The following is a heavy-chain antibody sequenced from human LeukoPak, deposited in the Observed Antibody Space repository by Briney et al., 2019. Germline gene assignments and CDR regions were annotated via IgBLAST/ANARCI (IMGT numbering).Heavy chain of an antibody. CDR3: VKYTGIAILVRFDY. CDR2: ISGSGSGT. CDR1: GFTFSSYA. Sequence: GGSLRLSCAASGFTFSSYAMTWVRQAPGKGLEWVSGISGSGSGTYYADSVTGRFTISRDNSQTTLYLQMNSLRAEDTALYYCVKYTGIAILVRFDYCGQGNLVTVSS. J-gene: IGHJ4*02. V-gene: IGHV3-23*01. D-gene: IGHD2-8*02.